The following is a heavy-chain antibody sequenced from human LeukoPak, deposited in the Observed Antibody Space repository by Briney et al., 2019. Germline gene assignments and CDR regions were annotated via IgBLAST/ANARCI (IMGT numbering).Heavy chain of an antibody. CDR3: ARGLWAVAGLNY. CDR1: GGSISGYY. Sequence: SETLSLTCTVSGGSISGYYWGWIRQPPGKGLEWIGEINHSGSTNYNPSLKSRVTISVDTSKNQFSLKLSSVTAADTAVYYCARGLWAVAGLNYWGQGTLVTVSS. V-gene: IGHV4-34*01. CDR2: INHSGST. D-gene: IGHD6-19*01. J-gene: IGHJ4*02.